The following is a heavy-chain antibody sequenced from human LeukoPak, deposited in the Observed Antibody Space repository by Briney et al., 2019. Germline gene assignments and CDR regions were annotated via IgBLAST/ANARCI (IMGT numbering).Heavy chain of an antibody. V-gene: IGHV1-46*01. D-gene: IGHD6-19*01. Sequence: GASVKVSCKASGYTFTSYYMNWVRQAPGQGLEWMGIINPSGGSTSYAQKFQGRVTMTRDTSTSTVYMELSSLRSGDTAVYYCARDGRIAVAGTVPNWFDPWGQGTLVTVSS. CDR2: INPSGGST. J-gene: IGHJ5*02. CDR3: ARDGRIAVAGTVPNWFDP. CDR1: GYTFTSYY.